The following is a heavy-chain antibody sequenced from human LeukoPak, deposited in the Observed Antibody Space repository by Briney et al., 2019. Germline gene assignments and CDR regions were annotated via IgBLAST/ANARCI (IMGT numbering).Heavy chain of an antibody. J-gene: IGHJ4*02. CDR3: AREGEYWSSSGAYYFDS. V-gene: IGHV4-4*07. CDR1: GGSISSYF. CDR2: IYTSGST. D-gene: IGHD6-6*01. Sequence: PSETLSLTCTVSGGSISSYFWSWIRQPAGKGLGWSGRIYTSGSTNYNPSLKSRVTMSVDTSKNQFSLRLSSVTAADTAVYYCAREGEYWSSSGAYYFDSWGQGTLVTVSS.